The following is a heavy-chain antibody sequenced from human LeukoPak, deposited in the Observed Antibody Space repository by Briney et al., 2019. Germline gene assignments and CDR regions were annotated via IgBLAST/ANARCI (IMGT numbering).Heavy chain of an antibody. J-gene: IGHJ4*02. CDR1: GYTFTSYY. V-gene: IGHV1-46*01. Sequence: ASVKVSCKASGYTFTSYYMHWVRQAPGQGLEWMGIINPSGGSTSYAQKLQGRVTMTTDTSTSTAYMELRSLRSDDTAVYYCARDVPAYYDFWSGYLIRFDYWGQGTLVTVSS. D-gene: IGHD3-3*01. CDR2: INPSGGST. CDR3: ARDVPAYYDFWSGYLIRFDY.